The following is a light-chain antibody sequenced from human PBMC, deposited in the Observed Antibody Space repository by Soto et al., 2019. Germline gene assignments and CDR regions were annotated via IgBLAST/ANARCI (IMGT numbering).Light chain of an antibody. CDR2: WAS. CDR1: QSVLYSSNNKNY. V-gene: IGKV4-1*01. J-gene: IGKJ2*01. CDR3: QQYYSTFQYT. Sequence: DIVMTQSPDSLAVSLGERATINCKSSQSVLYSSNNKNYLAWYQQKPGQPPKLLIYWASTRESGVPDRFSGSGSGTDFTLTISSLQAEDVAVYYCQQYYSTFQYTFRQGTKLEIK.